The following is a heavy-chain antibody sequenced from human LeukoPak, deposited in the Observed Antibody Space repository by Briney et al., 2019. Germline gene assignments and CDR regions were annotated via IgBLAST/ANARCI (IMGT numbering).Heavy chain of an antibody. CDR3: AKNGISGTTDSRFDY. D-gene: IGHD1-7*01. J-gene: IGHJ4*02. V-gene: IGHV3-23*01. CDR1: GFTFSSYA. Sequence: GGSLRLSCAASGFTFSSYAMSWVRQAPGKGLKCASGISGSGGTTYYADSVEGRFTISRDNSKNTLYLQMNSLRTEDTAVYYCAKNGISGTTDSRFDYWGQGTLVTVSS. CDR2: ISGSGGTT.